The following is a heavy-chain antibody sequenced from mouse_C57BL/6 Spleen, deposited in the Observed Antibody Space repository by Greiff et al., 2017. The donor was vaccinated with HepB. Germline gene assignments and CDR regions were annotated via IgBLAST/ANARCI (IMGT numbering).Heavy chain of an antibody. CDR1: GYTFTDYN. J-gene: IGHJ3*01. D-gene: IGHD1-1*01. CDR2: INPNNGGT. CDR3: ARSRNYGSSLWFAY. Sequence: EVQLQQSGPELVKPGASVKIPCKASGYTFTDYNMDWVKQSHGKSLEWIGDINPNNGGTIYNQKFKGKATLTVDKSSNTAYMELRSLTSEDTAVYYCARSRNYGSSLWFAYWGQGTLVTVSA. V-gene: IGHV1-18*01.